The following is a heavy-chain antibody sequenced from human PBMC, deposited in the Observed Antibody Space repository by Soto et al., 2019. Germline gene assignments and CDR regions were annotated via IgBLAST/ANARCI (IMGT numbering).Heavy chain of an antibody. V-gene: IGHV3-30*03. Sequence: GGSLRLCCAASGFIFRSYGMDWVRQAPGKGLEWVAVISYDGSNKYYADSVKGRFTISRDNSRNTLDLQMNSLRAEDTAVYYFARKGRLTQHRSYFAYRGKGTLVPVSS. CDR3: ARKGRLTQHRSYFAY. CDR1: GFIFRSYG. J-gene: IGHJ4*02. CDR2: ISYDGSNK. D-gene: IGHD6-13*01.